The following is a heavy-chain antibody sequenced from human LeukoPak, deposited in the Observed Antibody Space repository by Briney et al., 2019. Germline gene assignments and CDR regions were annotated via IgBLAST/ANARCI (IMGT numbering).Heavy chain of an antibody. CDR2: MSYDGSNK. J-gene: IGHJ4*02. CDR1: GFTFSSYG. CDR3: AKAGTAATIDY. Sequence: GGSLRLSCAASGFTFSSYGMHWVRQTPGKGLEWVALMSYDGSNKYYADSVKGRFTISRDNSKNTLYLQMDSLRAEDTAVYYCAKAGTAATIDYRGQGTLVTVSS. D-gene: IGHD2-15*01. V-gene: IGHV3-30*18.